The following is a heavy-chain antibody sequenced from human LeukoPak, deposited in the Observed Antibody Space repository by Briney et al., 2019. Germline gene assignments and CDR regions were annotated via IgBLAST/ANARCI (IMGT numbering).Heavy chain of an antibody. J-gene: IGHJ4*02. D-gene: IGHD4-23*01. V-gene: IGHV4-61*02. CDR1: GGSISSGSYY. CDR3: AGYGGNRFDY. CDR2: IYTSGST. Sequence: SETLSLTCTVSGGSISSGSYYWSWIRQPAGKGLEWIGRIYTSGSTNYNPSLKSRVTISVDTSKNQFSLRLSSVTAADTAVYYCAGYGGNRFDYWGQGTLVTVSS.